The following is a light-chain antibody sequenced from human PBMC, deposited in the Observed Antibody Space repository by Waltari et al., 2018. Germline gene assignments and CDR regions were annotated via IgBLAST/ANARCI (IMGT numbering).Light chain of an antibody. CDR3: QQYSDDWT. CDR1: QSITRW. CDR2: RAS. J-gene: IGKJ1*01. V-gene: IGKV1-5*03. Sequence: DIQMTQSPSTLSASVGDTVSITCRASQSITRWLAWYQQKPGKAPNRLIYRASTLESGVPSRFSGSESGAEFTLTISSLQPDDFATYYCQQYSDDWTFGQGTKVEIK.